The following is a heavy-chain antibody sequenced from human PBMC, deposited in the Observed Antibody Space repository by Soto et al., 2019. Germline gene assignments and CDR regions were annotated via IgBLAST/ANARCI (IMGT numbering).Heavy chain of an antibody. V-gene: IGHV3-33*06. CDR3: SKWSGYGDL. Sequence: GGSLRLSCAASGFIFSDFAMHWVRQAPGKGLEWVAEIWYDGSNEYYGDSVKGRFTISRDNSKNTLYLQLNSLRAEDTAVYFCSKWSGYGDLWGQGTLVTVSS. CDR2: IWYDGSNE. D-gene: IGHD5-12*01. CDR1: GFIFSDFA. J-gene: IGHJ4*02.